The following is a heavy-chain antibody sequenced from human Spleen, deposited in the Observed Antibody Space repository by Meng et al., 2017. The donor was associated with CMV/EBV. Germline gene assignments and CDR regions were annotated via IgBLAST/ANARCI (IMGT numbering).Heavy chain of an antibody. V-gene: IGHV3-53*01. CDR3: ARGWGRGLGGYYFDY. J-gene: IGHJ4*02. CDR1: GFTVISKY. D-gene: IGHD6-19*01. Sequence: SGFTVISKYMGWVRQAPGKGLEWVSVIYGVDNSYYGDSVKGRFSISRDNSKNTLYLQMNSLRVEDTAVYYCARGWGRGLGGYYFDYWGQGTLVTVSS. CDR2: IYGVDNS.